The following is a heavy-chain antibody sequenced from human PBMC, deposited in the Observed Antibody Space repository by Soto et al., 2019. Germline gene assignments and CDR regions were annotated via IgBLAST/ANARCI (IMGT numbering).Heavy chain of an antibody. CDR3: AKDFWSGFYEGYLFDY. Sequence: QVQLVESGGGVVQPGRSLRLSCAASGFTFSSYGMHWVRQAPGKGLEWVAVISYDGSNKYYSDSVRGRFTISRDNSKNTLYLQINSLRADYNAVYYCAKDFWSGFYEGYLFDYWGPGTLGTVSS. D-gene: IGHD3-3*01. CDR1: GFTFSSYG. V-gene: IGHV3-30*18. CDR2: ISYDGSNK. J-gene: IGHJ4*02.